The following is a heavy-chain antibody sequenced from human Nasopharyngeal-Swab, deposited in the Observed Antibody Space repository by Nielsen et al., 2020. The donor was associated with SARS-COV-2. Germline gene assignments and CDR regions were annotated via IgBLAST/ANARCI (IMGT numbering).Heavy chain of an antibody. CDR2: IYYSGST. V-gene: IGHV4-59*01. D-gene: IGHD6-19*01. J-gene: IGHJ5*02. CDR3: ARSGIAVADRPWRNWFDP. Sequence: WIRQPPGKGLEWIGYIYYSGSTNYNPSLKSRVTISVDTSKNQFSLKLSSVTAADTAVYYCARSGIAVADRPWRNWFDPWGQGTLVTVSS.